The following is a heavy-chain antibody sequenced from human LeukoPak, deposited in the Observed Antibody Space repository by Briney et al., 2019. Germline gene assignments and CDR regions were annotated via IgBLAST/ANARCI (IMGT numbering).Heavy chain of an antibody. J-gene: IGHJ4*02. CDR2: ISSSSSYI. D-gene: IGHD3-10*01. CDR3: ARSSLWYPFDY. CDR1: GFTFSSYS. Sequence: PGGSLRLSCAASGFTFSSYSMNWVRQAPGKGLEWVSSISSSSSYIYYADSVKGRLTISRDNAKNSLYLQMNSLRAEDTAVYYCARSSLWYPFDYWGQGTLVTVSS. V-gene: IGHV3-21*04.